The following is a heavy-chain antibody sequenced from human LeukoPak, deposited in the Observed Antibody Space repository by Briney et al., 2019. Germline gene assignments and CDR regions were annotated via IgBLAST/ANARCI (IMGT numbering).Heavy chain of an antibody. CDR1: GFTFSSYG. V-gene: IGHV3-30*18. J-gene: IGHJ4*02. CDR3: AKDKVGVGAY. D-gene: IGHD1-26*01. CDR2: ISYDGSNK. Sequence: PGGSLRLSCAASGFTFSSYGTHWVRQAPGKGLEWVAVISYDGSNKYYADSVKGRFTISRDNSKNTLYLQMNSLRAEDTAVYYCAKDKVGVGAYWGQGTLVTVSS.